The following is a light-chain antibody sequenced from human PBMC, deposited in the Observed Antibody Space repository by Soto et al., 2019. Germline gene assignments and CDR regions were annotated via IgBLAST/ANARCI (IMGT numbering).Light chain of an antibody. CDR2: KAS. CDR3: QQYNSYSGT. J-gene: IGKJ2*01. CDR1: QSISNW. Sequence: DIQMTQSPSTLSASVGDRVTITCRASQSISNWLAWYQQKPGKAPKLLIYKASTLESGVPSRFSGSGSGTEFTLTISSLRPDDFATYYCQQYNSYSGTFGQGTKLEIK. V-gene: IGKV1-5*03.